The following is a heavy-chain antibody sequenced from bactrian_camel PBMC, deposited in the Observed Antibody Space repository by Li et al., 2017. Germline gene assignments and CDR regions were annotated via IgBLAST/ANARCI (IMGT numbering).Heavy chain of an antibody. CDR3: AALSGGSSRPLSRHDYQY. D-gene: IGHD2*01. CDR2: IDKDGDT. V-gene: IGHV3S57*01. J-gene: IGHJ4*01. CDR1: GSSLSSYC. Sequence: QVQLVESGGGSAQAGGSLTLSCVASGSSLSSYCMGWYRQAPGNACELVSVIDKDGDTWYGDSVKGRFTISQGHAKNTLYLQMNSLKPEDTAMYYCAALSGGSSRPLSRHDYQYWGQGTQVTVS.